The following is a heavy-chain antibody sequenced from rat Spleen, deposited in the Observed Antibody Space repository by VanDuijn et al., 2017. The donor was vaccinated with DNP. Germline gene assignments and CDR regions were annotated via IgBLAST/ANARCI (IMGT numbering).Heavy chain of an antibody. Sequence: EVQLVESGGGLEQPGRSMRLSCAASGFSFSHFPMAWVRQAPARSPEWVATITTSGNDAYYRDSVKGRFTISRDNAQNTLYLQMSKLGAEDTAIYYCARPYNSGSLFDYWGQGVMVTVSS. CDR2: ITTSGNDA. J-gene: IGHJ2*01. CDR3: ARPYNSGSLFDY. D-gene: IGHD4-3*01. V-gene: IGHV5-46*01. CDR1: GFSFSHFP.